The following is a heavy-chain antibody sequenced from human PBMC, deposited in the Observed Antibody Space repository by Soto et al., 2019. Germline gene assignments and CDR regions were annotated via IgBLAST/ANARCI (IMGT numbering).Heavy chain of an antibody. CDR2: IIPMSGRT. CDR1: GGTFSTYA. D-gene: IGHD4-17*01. J-gene: IGHJ5*02. Sequence: QIQLVQSGADVKKPWSSVNVSCKASGGTFSTYAISWERQAPGQGLEWMGGIIPMSGRTTYAQKFQDRVTITADKSTTTAYMELSSLRSEDTAVYYCALGSDYLFDPWGRGTLVTVSS. V-gene: IGHV1-69*06. CDR3: ALGSDYLFDP.